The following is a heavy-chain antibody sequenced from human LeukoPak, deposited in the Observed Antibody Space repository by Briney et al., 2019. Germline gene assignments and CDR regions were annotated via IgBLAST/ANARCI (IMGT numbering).Heavy chain of an antibody. CDR1: GGSFSGYY. CDR3: ASGIVVVVAATQRVYYGMDV. CDR2: INHSGST. V-gene: IGHV4-34*01. Sequence: KPSETLSLTCAVYGGSFSGYYWSWIRQPPGKGLEWIGEINHSGSTNYNPSLKSRVTISVDTSKNQFSLKLSSVTAADTAVYYCASGIVVVVAATQRVYYGMDVWGQGTTVTVSS. J-gene: IGHJ6*02. D-gene: IGHD2-15*01.